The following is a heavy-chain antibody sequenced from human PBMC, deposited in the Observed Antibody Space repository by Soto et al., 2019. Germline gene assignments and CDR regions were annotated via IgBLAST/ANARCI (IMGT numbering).Heavy chain of an antibody. CDR2: IYYSGST. CDR1: GGSISSGDYY. CDR3: ARSRGVTHPYHY. J-gene: IGHJ4*02. V-gene: IGHV4-30-4*01. D-gene: IGHD3-10*01. Sequence: PSETLSLTCTVSGGSISSGDYYWSWIRQPPGKGLEWIGYIYYSGSTYYNPSLKSRVTISVDTSKNQFSLKLSSVTAADTAVYYCARSRGVTHPYHYWGQGTLVTVSS.